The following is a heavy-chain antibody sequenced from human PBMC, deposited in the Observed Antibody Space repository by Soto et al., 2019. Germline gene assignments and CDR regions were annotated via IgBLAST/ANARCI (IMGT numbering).Heavy chain of an antibody. V-gene: IGHV4-4*07. CDR2: IYTSGST. CDR1: GGSISSYY. D-gene: IGHD3-3*02. CDR3: ARDRSEVAFLEWSPEEPYRMDV. J-gene: IGHJ6*02. Sequence: EPLSLTCTVSGGSISSYYWSWIRQPAGKGLEWIGRIYTSGSTNYNPSLKSGVTMSVDTSKNQFSLKLSSVTAADTAVYYCARDRSEVAFLEWSPEEPYRMDVWGQGTTVTVSS.